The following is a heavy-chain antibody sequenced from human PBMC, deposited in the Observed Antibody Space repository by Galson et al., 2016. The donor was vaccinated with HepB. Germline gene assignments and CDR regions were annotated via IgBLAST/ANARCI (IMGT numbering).Heavy chain of an antibody. CDR3: ARASWYTFDT. V-gene: IGHV3-11*01. D-gene: IGHD1-1*01. CDR2: IDKSGTAT. Sequence: SLRLSCAASGFTFSHYFMNWVRQAPGKGPEWLSDIDKSGTATYYLDSVKGRFTMSRDNAKNSLYLQINSLRAEDTAVYYCARASWYTFDTWGQGTMVTVSS. J-gene: IGHJ3*02. CDR1: GFTFSHYF.